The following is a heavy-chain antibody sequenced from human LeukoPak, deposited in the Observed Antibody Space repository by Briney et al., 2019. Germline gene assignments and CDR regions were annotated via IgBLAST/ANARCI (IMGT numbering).Heavy chain of an antibody. D-gene: IGHD3-3*01. CDR1: GYTFTGYY. J-gene: IGHJ4*02. Sequence: ASVKVSCKASGYTFTGYYMHWVRQAPGQGLEWMGRINPNSGGTNYAQKFQGRVTMTRDTSISTAYMELSRLRSDDTAVYYCARAREPYDFWSGYLSPLDYWGQGTLVTVSS. CDR2: INPNSGGT. CDR3: ARAREPYDFWSGYLSPLDY. V-gene: IGHV1-2*06.